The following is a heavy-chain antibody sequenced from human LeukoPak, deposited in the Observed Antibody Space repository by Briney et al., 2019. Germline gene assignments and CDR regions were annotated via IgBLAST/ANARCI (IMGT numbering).Heavy chain of an antibody. Sequence: GGSLKLSCAASGFTFSNAWMNWVRQAPGKGLEWVAVISYDGSKEYYADSVRGRVTISRDNSKKMVYLQMNSLRVEDTASYYCAKARRTAWLDPWGQGTLVTVSS. V-gene: IGHV3-30*18. CDR1: GFTFSNAW. CDR2: ISYDGSKE. J-gene: IGHJ5*02. CDR3: AKARRTAWLDP.